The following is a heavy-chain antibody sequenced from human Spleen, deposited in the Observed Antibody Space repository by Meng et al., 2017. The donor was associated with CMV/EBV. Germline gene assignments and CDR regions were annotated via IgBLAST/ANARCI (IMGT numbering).Heavy chain of an antibody. D-gene: IGHD3-3*01. Sequence: SETLSLTCTVSGGSISSYYWGWIRQPPGKGLENIGLIYYGGSNYYNPSLTGRLTISVDTSKNHFSLRLSSVTAADTAVYYCVGQDFWSGSFPLDNWGRGTLVTVSS. J-gene: IGHJ4*02. CDR2: IYYGGSN. V-gene: IGHV4-59*04. CDR3: VGQDFWSGSFPLDN. CDR1: GGSISSYY.